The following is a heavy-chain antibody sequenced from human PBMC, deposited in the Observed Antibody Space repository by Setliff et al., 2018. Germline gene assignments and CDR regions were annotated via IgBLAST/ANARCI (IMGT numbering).Heavy chain of an antibody. Sequence: AASVKVSCKASGYTFTGYYMHWVRQAPGQGLEWMGRINPNSGGTNYAQKFQGRVTMTRDTSISTAYMELSRLRSDDTAVYYCARGRGSYYYYMDVWGKGTTVTVS. J-gene: IGHJ6*03. D-gene: IGHD1-26*01. CDR3: ARGRGSYYYYMDV. V-gene: IGHV1-2*06. CDR1: GYTFTGYY. CDR2: INPNSGGT.